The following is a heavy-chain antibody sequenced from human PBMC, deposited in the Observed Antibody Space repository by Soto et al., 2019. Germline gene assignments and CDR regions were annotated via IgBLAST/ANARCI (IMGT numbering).Heavy chain of an antibody. CDR2: ISSGGSTI. CDR1: GFTFRSYE. D-gene: IGHD1-1*01. V-gene: IGHV3-48*03. J-gene: IGHJ4*02. CDR3: ARVNWNDETYFDS. Sequence: PGGSLRLSCAAPGFTFRSYEMNWVRQAPGRGLEWIAYISSGGSTIYYADSVRGRFTISRDNAESSLYLQMDSLRGEDTAFYYCARVNWNDETYFDSWGQGTLVTVSS.